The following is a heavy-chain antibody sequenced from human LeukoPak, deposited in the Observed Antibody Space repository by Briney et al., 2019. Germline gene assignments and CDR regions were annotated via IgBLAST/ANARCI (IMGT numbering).Heavy chain of an antibody. V-gene: IGHV3-23*01. Sequence: GGSLRLSCAASGFTFSSYAMGWVRQAPGKGLEWVSGISGSGGSTYYADSVKGRFTISRDNSKNTLNLQMNSLRAEDTAVYYCSKLPINSLGDSASGAYSFDPWGQGTLVTVSS. CDR2: ISGSGGST. J-gene: IGHJ5*02. D-gene: IGHD3-10*01. CDR3: SKLPINSLGDSASGAYSFDP. CDR1: GFTFSSYA.